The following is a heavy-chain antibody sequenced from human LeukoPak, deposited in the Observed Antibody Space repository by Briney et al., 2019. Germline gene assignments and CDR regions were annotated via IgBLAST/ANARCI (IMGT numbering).Heavy chain of an antibody. CDR3: ARGGGTNFGVITD. CDR2: INPKSGGT. D-gene: IGHD3-3*01. Sequence: ASVKVSCKTSGYTFTDYYLHWVRQAPGQGLEWMGWINPKSGGTNDAQNFQGRVTMTRDTSISTAYMELSRLRSDDRAVYFCARGGGTNFGVITDWGQGTLVTVSS. V-gene: IGHV1-2*02. J-gene: IGHJ4*02. CDR1: GYTFTDYY.